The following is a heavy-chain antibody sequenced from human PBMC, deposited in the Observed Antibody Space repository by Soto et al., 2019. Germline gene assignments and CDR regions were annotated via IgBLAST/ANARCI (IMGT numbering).Heavy chain of an antibody. CDR3: ARGLRFLETDY. CDR1: YGSISSYF. D-gene: IGHD3-3*01. V-gene: IGHV4-59*01. CDR2: IYYTVIT. J-gene: IGHJ4*02. Sequence: SETLSLTCIVSYGSISSYFWSWIRQPPGKGLYCIGKIYYTVITXXXPSPKSRXXISVDTPHNHXSLNLTSLTAPYTAVYYCARGLRFLETDYWRRGTLVTVSS.